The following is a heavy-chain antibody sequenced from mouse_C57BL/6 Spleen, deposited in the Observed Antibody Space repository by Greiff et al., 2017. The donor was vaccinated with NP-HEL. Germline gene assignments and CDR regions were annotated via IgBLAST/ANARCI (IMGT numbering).Heavy chain of an antibody. J-gene: IGHJ4*01. CDR2: IDPSDSYT. CDR3: ARSAFYGNYFFMDY. CDR1: GYTFTSYW. V-gene: IGHV1-59*01. Sequence: QVQLQQPGAELVRPGTSVKLSCKASGYTFTSYWMHWVKQRPGQGLEWIGVIDPSDSYTNYNQKFKGKATLTVDTSSSTAYMQLSSLTSEDSAVYYCARSAFYGNYFFMDYWGQGTSVTVSS. D-gene: IGHD2-1*01.